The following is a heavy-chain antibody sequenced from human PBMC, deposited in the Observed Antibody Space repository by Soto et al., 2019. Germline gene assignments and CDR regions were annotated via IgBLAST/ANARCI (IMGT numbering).Heavy chain of an antibody. CDR1: GYTFTSYY. J-gene: IGHJ6*02. D-gene: IGHD3-22*01. V-gene: IGHV1-46*01. Sequence: ASVKVSCKASGYTFTSYYMHWVRQAPGQGLEWMGIINPSGGSTSYAQKNQGRVTMTRDTSTSTVYMELSSLRSEDTAVYYCARDLYPNYYDSSGLPGYYGMDVWGQGTTVTVSS. CDR2: INPSGGST. CDR3: ARDLYPNYYDSSGLPGYYGMDV.